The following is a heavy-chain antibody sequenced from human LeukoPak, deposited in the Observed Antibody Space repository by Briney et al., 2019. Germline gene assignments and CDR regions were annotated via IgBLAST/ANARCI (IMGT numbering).Heavy chain of an antibody. V-gene: IGHV1-2*02. Sequence: ASVKVSCKASGYTFTGYYMHWVRQAPGQGLEWMGWINPNSGGTNYAQKFQGRVTMTRDTSISTAYMELSRLRSDDTAVYYCARDVYYYGSGSPAQDYWGQGTLVTVSS. CDR1: GYTFTGYY. CDR3: ARDVYYYGSGSPAQDY. J-gene: IGHJ4*02. CDR2: INPNSGGT. D-gene: IGHD3-10*01.